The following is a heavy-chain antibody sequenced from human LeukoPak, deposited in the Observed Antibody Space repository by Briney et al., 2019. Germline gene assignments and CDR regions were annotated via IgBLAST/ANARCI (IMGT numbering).Heavy chain of an antibody. CDR2: INHSGST. Sequence: KASETLSLTCAVYGGSFSGYYWSWIRQPPGKGLEWIGEINHSGSTNYNPSLKSRVTISVDTSKNQFSLKLSSVTAADTAVYYCARGPRQLGLLVYWFDPWGQGTLVTVSS. V-gene: IGHV4-34*01. CDR1: GGSFSGYY. CDR3: ARGPRQLGLLVYWFDP. J-gene: IGHJ5*02. D-gene: IGHD6-13*01.